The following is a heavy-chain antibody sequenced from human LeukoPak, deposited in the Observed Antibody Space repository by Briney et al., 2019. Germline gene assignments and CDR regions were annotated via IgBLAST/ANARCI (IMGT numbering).Heavy chain of an antibody. Sequence: PSQTLSLTCTVSGDSISSGNYFWNWVRQPAGKGLEWCGRIYTSGAADYNPSLKSRVTISVDTSKNQFSLNLLSVTATDTAIYYCAREHISKNAFEFWGQGKVVTVSS. D-gene: IGHD3-3*02. CDR3: AREHISKNAFEF. CDR1: GDSISSGNYF. CDR2: IYTSGAA. V-gene: IGHV4-61*02. J-gene: IGHJ3*01.